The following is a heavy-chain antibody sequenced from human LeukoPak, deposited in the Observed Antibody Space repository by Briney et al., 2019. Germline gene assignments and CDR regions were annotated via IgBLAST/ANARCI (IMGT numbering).Heavy chain of an antibody. V-gene: IGHV4-38-2*02. CDR3: AREILQYYMDV. CDR1: GYSISSGYY. Sequence: SETLSLTCTVSGYSISSGYYWGWIRQPPGKGLEWIGSIYYSGTTSYNPSLKSRVTISVDTSKNQISLKLNSVTAADTAVYYCAREILQYYMDVWGKGTTVTVSS. J-gene: IGHJ6*03. CDR2: IYYSGTT. D-gene: IGHD3-3*01.